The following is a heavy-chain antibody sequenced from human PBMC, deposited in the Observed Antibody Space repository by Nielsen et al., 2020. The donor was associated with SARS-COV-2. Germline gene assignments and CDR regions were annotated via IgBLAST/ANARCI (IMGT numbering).Heavy chain of an antibody. CDR3: ARAPAFCSSITCSAGGYYFDY. D-gene: IGHD2-2*01. J-gene: IGHJ4*02. Sequence: ASVKVSCKASGYTFTGYYMHWVRQAPGQGLEWMGWINPNSGGTNYAQKFQDRVTMTRDTSISTAYMELSRLRSDDTAVYYCARAPAFCSSITCSAGGYYFDYWGQGTLVTVSS. CDR1: GYTFTGYY. V-gene: IGHV1-2*02. CDR2: INPNSGGT.